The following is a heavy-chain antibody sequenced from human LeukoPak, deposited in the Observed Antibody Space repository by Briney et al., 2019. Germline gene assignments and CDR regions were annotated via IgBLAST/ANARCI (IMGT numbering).Heavy chain of an antibody. V-gene: IGHV1-18*04. CDR1: GYTFTSYG. D-gene: IGHD6-13*01. J-gene: IGHJ6*04. Sequence: ASVKVSCKASGYTFTSYGISWVRQAPGQGLEWMGWISAYNGNTNYAQKLQGRVTMTTDTSTSTAYTELRSLRSDDTAVYYCARFEKQQPLGFYYYYGMDVRGKGTTVTVSS. CDR2: ISAYNGNT. CDR3: ARFEKQQPLGFYYYYGMDV.